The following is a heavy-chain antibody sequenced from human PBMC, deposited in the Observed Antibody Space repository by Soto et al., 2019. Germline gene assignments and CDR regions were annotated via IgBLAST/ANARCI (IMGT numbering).Heavy chain of an antibody. CDR2: IYWDDDK. CDR1: GFSLSTSGVG. CDR3: AHRPLYCSGGSCYSGFDY. D-gene: IGHD2-15*01. J-gene: IGHJ4*02. Sequence: SGPTLVNPTQTLTLTCTFSGFSLSTSGVGVGWIRQPPGKALEWLALIYWDDDKRYSPSLKSRLTITKDTSKNQVVLTMTNMDPVDTATYYCAHRPLYCSGGSCYSGFDYWGQGTLVTGSS. V-gene: IGHV2-5*02.